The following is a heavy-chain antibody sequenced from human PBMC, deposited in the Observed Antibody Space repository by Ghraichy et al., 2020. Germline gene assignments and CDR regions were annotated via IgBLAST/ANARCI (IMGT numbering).Heavy chain of an antibody. CDR1: GDSVSSNSAA. Sequence: SQTLSLTCAISGDSVSSNSAAWSWIRQSPSRGLEWLGRTYYRSKWYNDYAVSVKSRITINPDTSENQFSLQLDSVTPEDTAVYYCARVSSRLFDFWGQGTLVTVSS. CDR3: ARVSSRLFDF. V-gene: IGHV6-1*01. J-gene: IGHJ4*02. CDR2: TYYRSKWYN.